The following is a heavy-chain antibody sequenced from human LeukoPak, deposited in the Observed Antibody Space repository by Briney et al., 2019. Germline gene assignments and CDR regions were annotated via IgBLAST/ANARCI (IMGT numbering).Heavy chain of an antibody. Sequence: PSETLSLTCAVYGGSFSGYYWSWIRQPPGKGLGWIGEINHSGSTNYNPSLKSRVTISVDTSKNQFSLKLSSVTAADTAVYYCARLMGFLDYWGQGTLVTVSS. V-gene: IGHV4-34*01. CDR1: GGSFSGYY. J-gene: IGHJ4*02. CDR3: ARLMGFLDY. D-gene: IGHD3-3*01. CDR2: INHSGST.